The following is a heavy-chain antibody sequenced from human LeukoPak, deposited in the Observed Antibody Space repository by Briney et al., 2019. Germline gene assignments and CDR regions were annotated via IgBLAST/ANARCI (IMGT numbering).Heavy chain of an antibody. Sequence: VASVRVSCKVSGYVITKFGFSWVRQAPGQGLEWVGWVSGYNGNTNYAEKFHRRVIMTTDTATSTVYMDLKSLTADDTAVYFCAITGYGSDCYAKSWGPGTLVVVSA. CDR1: GYVITKFG. D-gene: IGHD2-21*02. J-gene: IGHJ4*02. CDR2: VSGYNGNT. CDR3: AITGYGSDCYAKS. V-gene: IGHV1-18*01.